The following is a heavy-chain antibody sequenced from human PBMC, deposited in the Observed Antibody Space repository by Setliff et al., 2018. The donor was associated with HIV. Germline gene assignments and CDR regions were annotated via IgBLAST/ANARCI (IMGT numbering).Heavy chain of an antibody. V-gene: IGHV4-4*07. CDR2: VSSRGDT. CDR3: ARAAAGNTGPFDL. D-gene: IGHD4-17*01. J-gene: IGHJ4*02. Sequence: SETLSLTCTVSDSGTYYWSWIRQPAGTGLEWIGRVSSRGDTNYNPSLKNRVTMSVDTSKTQFSLKLTAVTASDTAVYYCARAAAGNTGPFDLRGQGSPVTVSS. CDR1: DSGTYY.